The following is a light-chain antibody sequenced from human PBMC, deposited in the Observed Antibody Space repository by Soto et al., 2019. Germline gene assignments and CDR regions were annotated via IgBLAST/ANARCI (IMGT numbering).Light chain of an antibody. J-gene: IGKJ5*01. CDR1: QTFSSH. CDR2: DAS. Sequence: EIVLTQSPATLSLSPGERATLSCRASQTFSSHLAWYQQKPGQAPRLLIYDASKRATGIPARFSGRGSGTEFTLPISSLEPEDFAVYYCQQRSNWPPVITFGQGTRLEIK. V-gene: IGKV3-11*01. CDR3: QQRSNWPPVIT.